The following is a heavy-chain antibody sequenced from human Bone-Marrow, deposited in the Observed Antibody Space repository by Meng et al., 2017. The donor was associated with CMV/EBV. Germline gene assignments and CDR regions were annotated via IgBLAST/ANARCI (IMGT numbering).Heavy chain of an antibody. CDR3: ARDDYCSSTSCYPKKKYYYYYGMDV. CDR1: GYTFTGYY. Sequence: ASVKVSCKASGYTFTGYYMHWVRQAPGQGLEWMGWINPNSGGTNYAQKFQGRVTMTRDTSISTAYMELSRLRSDDTAVYYCARDDYCSSTSCYPKKKYYYYYGMDVWGQGTTVTVSS. V-gene: IGHV1-2*02. CDR2: INPNSGGT. D-gene: IGHD2-2*01. J-gene: IGHJ6*02.